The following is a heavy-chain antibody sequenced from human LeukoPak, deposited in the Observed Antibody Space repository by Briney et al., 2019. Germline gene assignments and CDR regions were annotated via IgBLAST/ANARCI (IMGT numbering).Heavy chain of an antibody. V-gene: IGHV3-9*01. J-gene: IGHJ4*02. CDR3: AKDNYYDSSGVFDY. CDR1: GFTFDDYA. D-gene: IGHD3-22*01. Sequence: GRSLRLSCAASGFTFDDYAMHWVRQAPGKGLEWVSGISWNSGSIGYADSMKGRFTISRDNAKNSLYLQLNSLRAEDTALYYCAKDNYYDSSGVFDYWGQGTLVTVSA. CDR2: ISWNSGSI.